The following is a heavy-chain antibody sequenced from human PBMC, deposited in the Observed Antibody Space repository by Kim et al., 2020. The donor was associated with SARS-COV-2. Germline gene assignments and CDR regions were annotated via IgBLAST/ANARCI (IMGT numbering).Heavy chain of an antibody. Sequence: SETLSLTCTVSGGSISSGDYYWSWIRQPPGKGLEWIGYIYYSGSTYYNPSLKSRVTISVDTSKNQFSLKLSSVTAADTAVYYCARDRYCSSTSCYSGESYYYYYGMDVWGQGTTVTVSS. V-gene: IGHV4-30-4*01. J-gene: IGHJ6*02. D-gene: IGHD2-2*02. CDR1: GGSISSGDYY. CDR3: ARDRYCSSTSCYSGESYYYYYGMDV. CDR2: IYYSGST.